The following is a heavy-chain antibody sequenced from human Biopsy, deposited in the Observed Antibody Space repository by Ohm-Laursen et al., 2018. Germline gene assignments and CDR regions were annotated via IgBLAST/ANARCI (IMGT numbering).Heavy chain of an antibody. D-gene: IGHD3-3*01. CDR3: ARERQFRFLEGAFDY. Sequence: GTLSLTCTVSAGSISDDYWNWIRQPPGQGLQAIGYISSGGRAKYNPSLKSRLTISLDTSKNQLSLRLSSVTAADSAIYYCARERQFRFLEGAFDYWGQGILVTVSS. J-gene: IGHJ4*02. V-gene: IGHV4-59*01. CDR2: ISSGGRA. CDR1: AGSISDDY.